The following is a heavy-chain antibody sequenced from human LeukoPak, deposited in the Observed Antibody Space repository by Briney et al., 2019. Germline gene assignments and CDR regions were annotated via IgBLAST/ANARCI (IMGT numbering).Heavy chain of an antibody. V-gene: IGHV3-21*01. D-gene: IGHD2-15*01. CDR1: GFTFSSYS. J-gene: IGHJ3*02. Sequence: GGSLRLSCAASGFTFSSYSMNWVRQAPGKGLEWVSSISSSSSCIYYADSVKGRFTISRDNAKNSLYLQMNSLRAEDTAVYYCARRCSGGSCYVGEKEDAFDIWGQGTMVTVSS. CDR3: ARRCSGGSCYVGEKEDAFDI. CDR2: ISSSSSCI.